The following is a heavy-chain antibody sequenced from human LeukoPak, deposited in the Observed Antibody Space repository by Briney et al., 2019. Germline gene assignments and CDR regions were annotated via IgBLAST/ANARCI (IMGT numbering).Heavy chain of an antibody. Sequence: ASVKVSCKAFGYTFTSYGISWVRQAPGQGLELMGWISAYNGNTNYAQKLQGRVTMTTDTSTSTAYMEMTSLRSDDTAVYYCARESKWLVPSASDYWGQGTLLTFCS. CDR3: ARESKWLVPSASDY. D-gene: IGHD6-6*01. CDR1: GYTFTSYG. J-gene: IGHJ4*02. V-gene: IGHV1-18*01. CDR2: ISAYNGNT.